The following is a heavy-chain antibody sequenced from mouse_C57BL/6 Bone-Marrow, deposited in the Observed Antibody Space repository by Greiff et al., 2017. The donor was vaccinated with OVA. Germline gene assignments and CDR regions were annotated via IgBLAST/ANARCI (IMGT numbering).Heavy chain of an antibody. CDR1: GFTFSDYG. J-gene: IGHJ1*03. D-gene: IGHD1-1*01. V-gene: IGHV5-15*01. CDR3: ARHPHYYGSSFFDV. CDR2: ISNLAYSI. Sequence: EVHLVESGGGLVQPGGSLKLSCAASGFTFSDYGMAWVRQAPRKGPEWVAFISNLAYSIYYADTVTGRFTISRENAKNTLYLEMSSLRSEDTAMYYCARHPHYYGSSFFDVWGTGTTVTVSS.